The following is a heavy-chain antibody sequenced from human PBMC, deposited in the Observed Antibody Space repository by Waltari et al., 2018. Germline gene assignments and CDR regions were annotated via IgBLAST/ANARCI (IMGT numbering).Heavy chain of an antibody. CDR3: ARRADYGLDFDS. CDR2: IYHSGRT. Sequence: QLQLQASGPRLVKPSETLSLTCTVSGGSLDRGSSYWGWIRQAPGQGLEWIGNIYHSGRTYYNPSLESRVNMSVETSNNQFSLLLKSVTAADTALYYCARRADYGLDFDSWGQGTLVAVSS. V-gene: IGHV4-39*01. D-gene: IGHD4-17*01. J-gene: IGHJ4*02. CDR1: GGSLDRGSSY.